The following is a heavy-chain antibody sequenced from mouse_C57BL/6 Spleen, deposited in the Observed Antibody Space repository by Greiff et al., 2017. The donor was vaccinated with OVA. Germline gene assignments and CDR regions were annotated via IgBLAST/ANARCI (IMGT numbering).Heavy chain of an antibody. V-gene: IGHV1-64*01. CDR2: IHPNSGST. J-gene: IGHJ3*01. CDR3: ARYEGGSSPWFAY. D-gene: IGHD1-1*01. CDR1: GYTFTSYW. Sequence: QVQLQQPGAELVKPGASVKLSCKASGYTFTSYWMHWVKQRPGQGLEWIGMIHPNSGSTNYNEKFKSKATLTVDKSSSTAYMQLSSLTSEDSAVYYCARYEGGSSPWFAYWGQGTLVTVSA.